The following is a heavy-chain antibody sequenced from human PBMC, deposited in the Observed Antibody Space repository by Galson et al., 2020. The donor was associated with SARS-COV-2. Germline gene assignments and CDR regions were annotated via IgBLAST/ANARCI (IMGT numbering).Heavy chain of an antibody. J-gene: IGHJ3*02. D-gene: IGHD3-10*01. CDR3: VRSTSMVRGYAFDI. V-gene: IGHV4-39*01. CDR1: GVSISRSDYY. CDR2: IYYTGTT. Sequence: SDTLSLTCTVSGVSISRSDYYWAWIRQPPGQGLEWIGNIYYTGTTYYNPSLKSRGTMPVDTSKNQFSLRLSSVTAADTAVYYCVRSTSMVRGYAFDIWGQGTRVSVSS.